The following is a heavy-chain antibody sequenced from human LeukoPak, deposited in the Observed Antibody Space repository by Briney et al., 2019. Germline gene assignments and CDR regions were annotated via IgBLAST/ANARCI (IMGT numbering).Heavy chain of an antibody. J-gene: IGHJ4*02. D-gene: IGHD5-24*01. V-gene: IGHV3-23*01. CDR3: ALVPRDGYNPY. Sequence: QTGGSLRLSCAASGFTFSIYAMSWVRQAPGKGLEWVSAISGSGGSTYYADSVKGRFTISRDNAKNSLYLQMNSLRAEDTAVYYCALVPRDGYNPYWGQGTLVTVSS. CDR2: ISGSGGST. CDR1: GFTFSIYA.